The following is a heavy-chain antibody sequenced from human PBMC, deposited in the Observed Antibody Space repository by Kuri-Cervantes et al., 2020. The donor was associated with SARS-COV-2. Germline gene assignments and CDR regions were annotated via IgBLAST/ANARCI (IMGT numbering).Heavy chain of an antibody. D-gene: IGHD2-2*01. J-gene: IGHJ6*02. CDR2: ISGSGGST. V-gene: IGHV3-23*01. CDR1: GFTFSSYA. Sequence: GGSLRLSCAASGFTFSSYAMSWVRQAPGKGLEWVSAISGSGGSTYYADSVKGRFTISRDNSKNTLYLQMNSLRAEDTAVYYCAKDSGYQLHYVYYYYGVDVWGQGTTVTVSS. CDR3: AKDSGYQLHYVYYYYGVDV.